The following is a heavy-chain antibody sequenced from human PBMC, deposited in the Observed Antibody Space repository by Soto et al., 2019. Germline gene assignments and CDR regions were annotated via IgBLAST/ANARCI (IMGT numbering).Heavy chain of an antibody. D-gene: IGHD2-15*01. J-gene: IGHJ4*02. CDR2: X. Sequence: XNYAQKFQGRVTITADESTSTAYMELSSLRSEDTAVYYCARIAGSFDYWGQGTLVTVSS. CDR3: ARIAGSFDY. V-gene: IGHV1-69*01.